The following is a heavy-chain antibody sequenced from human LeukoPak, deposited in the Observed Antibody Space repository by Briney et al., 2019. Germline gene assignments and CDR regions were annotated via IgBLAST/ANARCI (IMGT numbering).Heavy chain of an antibody. CDR1: GFTFSSYA. CDR3: AKGPRYSYGYGY. J-gene: IGHJ4*02. D-gene: IGHD5-18*01. Sequence: GGSLRLSCAASGFTFSSYAMSWVRQAPGKGLEWVSAISGSGGSTYYADSVKGRFTISRDNSKNTLYLQMNSLRAEDAAVYYCAKGPRYSYGYGYWGQGTLVTVSS. CDR2: ISGSGGST. V-gene: IGHV3-23*01.